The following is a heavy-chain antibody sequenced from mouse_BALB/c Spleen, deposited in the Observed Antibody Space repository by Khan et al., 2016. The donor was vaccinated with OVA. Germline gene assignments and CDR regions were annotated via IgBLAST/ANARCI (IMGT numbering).Heavy chain of an antibody. J-gene: IGHJ3*01. D-gene: IGHD2-10*01. V-gene: IGHV1-7*01. CDR3: ARTDTQTYRFAY. CDR1: GYTFTTYW. Sequence: QVQLKESGAELAKPGASVKMSCKASGYTFTTYWIHWVKQRPGQGLEWIGYINPSTGYPEYNQTFKDKATLTAVKSSSTADMQLSSLTSEDSAVYYCARTDTQTYRFAYWVQGTLVTVSA. CDR2: INPSTGYP.